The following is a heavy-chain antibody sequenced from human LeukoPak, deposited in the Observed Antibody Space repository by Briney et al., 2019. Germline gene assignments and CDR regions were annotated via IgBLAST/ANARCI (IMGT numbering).Heavy chain of an antibody. CDR1: GFTFSDHY. CDR3: VLTYYYDSSKNY. V-gene: IGHV3-72*01. CDR2: TRNKANSYTT. J-gene: IGHJ4*02. Sequence: GGSLRLSCAASGFTFSDHYMDWVRQAPGKGLEWVGRTRNKANSYTTEYAASVKGRFTISRDDSKNSLYLQMNSLKTEDTAVYYCVLTYYYDSSKNYWGQGTLVTVSS. D-gene: IGHD3-22*01.